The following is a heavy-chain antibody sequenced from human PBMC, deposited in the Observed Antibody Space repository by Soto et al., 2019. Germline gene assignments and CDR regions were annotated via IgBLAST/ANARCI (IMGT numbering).Heavy chain of an antibody. D-gene: IGHD4-17*01. V-gene: IGHV1-69-2*01. CDR1: GYTFTDYY. Sequence: GASVKVSCKVSGYTFTDYYMHWVQQAPGKGLEWMGLVDPEDGETIYAEKFQGRVTITADTSTDTAYMELSSLRSEDTAVYYCAATTLFDAFDIWGQGTMVTVSS. CDR2: VDPEDGET. J-gene: IGHJ3*02. CDR3: AATTLFDAFDI.